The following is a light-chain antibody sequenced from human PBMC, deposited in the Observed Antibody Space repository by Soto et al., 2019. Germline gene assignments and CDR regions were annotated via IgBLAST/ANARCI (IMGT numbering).Light chain of an antibody. CDR3: SSYTSSSTYVV. V-gene: IGLV2-14*01. CDR2: DVS. CDR1: SSDVGGYNY. Sequence: QSVLTQPASVSGSPGQSITLSCTGTSSDVGGYNYVSWYQQHPGKAPKLMIYDVSNRPSGVSNRFSGSKSGNTASLTISGLQDEDVADYYCSSYTSSSTYVVFGGGTKLTVL. J-gene: IGLJ2*01.